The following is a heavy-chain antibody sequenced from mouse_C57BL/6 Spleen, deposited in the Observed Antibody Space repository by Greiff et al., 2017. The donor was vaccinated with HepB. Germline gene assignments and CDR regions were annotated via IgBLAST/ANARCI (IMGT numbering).Heavy chain of an antibody. V-gene: IGHV3-6*01. J-gene: IGHJ2*01. CDR3: ARGKRDFDY. Sequence: EVQRVESGPGLVKPSQSLSLTCSVTGYSITSGYYWNWIRQFPGNKLEWMGYISYDGSNNYNPSLKNRISITRDTSKNQFFLKLNSVTTEDTATYYCARGKRDFDYWGQGTTLTVSS. CDR1: GYSITSGYY. CDR2: ISYDGSN.